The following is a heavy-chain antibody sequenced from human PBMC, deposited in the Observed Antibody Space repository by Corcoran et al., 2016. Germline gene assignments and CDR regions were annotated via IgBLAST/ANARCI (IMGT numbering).Heavy chain of an antibody. CDR3: AKPLGRYYYDSSGPNYYFDY. CDR2: ISYDGSNK. Sequence: QVQLVESGGGVVQPGRSLRLSCAASGFTFSSYGMHWVRQAPGKGLEWVAVISYDGSNKYYADSVKGRFTISRDNSKNTLYLQMNSLRVEDTDVYYCAKPLGRYYYDSSGPNYYFDYWGQGTLVTVSS. J-gene: IGHJ4*02. V-gene: IGHV3-30*18. D-gene: IGHD3-22*01. CDR1: GFTFSSYG.